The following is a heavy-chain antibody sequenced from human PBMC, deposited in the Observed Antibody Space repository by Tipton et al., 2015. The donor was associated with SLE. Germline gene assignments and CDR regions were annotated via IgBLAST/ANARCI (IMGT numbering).Heavy chain of an antibody. Sequence: LRLSCTVSGGSISSYYWSWIRQPPGKGLEWIGSIYHSGSTYYNPSLKSRVTISVDTSKNQFSLKLSSVTAADTAVYYCARDRGSGFDYWGQGTLVTVSS. D-gene: IGHD3-10*01. CDR2: IYHSGST. J-gene: IGHJ4*02. CDR1: GGSISSYY. CDR3: ARDRGSGFDY. V-gene: IGHV4-59*01.